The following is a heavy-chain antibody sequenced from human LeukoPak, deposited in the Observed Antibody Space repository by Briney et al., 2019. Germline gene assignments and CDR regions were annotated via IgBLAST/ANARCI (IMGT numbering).Heavy chain of an antibody. J-gene: IGHJ2*01. V-gene: IGHV4-59*01. CDR2: IYYSGST. Sequence: PSETLSLTCTVSGGSISSYYWSWIRQPPGKGLEWIGYIYYSGSTNYNPSLKSRVTISVDTSKNQFSLKLSSVTAADTAVYYCARDIGGAIFGVVIANWHLDLWGRGTLVTVSS. CDR3: ARDIGGAIFGVVIANWHLDL. CDR1: GGSISSYY. D-gene: IGHD3-3*01.